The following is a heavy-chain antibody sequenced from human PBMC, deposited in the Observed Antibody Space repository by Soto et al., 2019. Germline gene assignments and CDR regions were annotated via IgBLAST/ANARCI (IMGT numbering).Heavy chain of an antibody. CDR1: GGSISSGDYY. CDR3: ARRGYGDYHNWFDP. V-gene: IGHV4-30-4*01. Sequence: QVQLQESGPGLVKPSQTLSLTCTVSGGSISSGDYYWSWIRQPPGKGLEWIGYIYYSGSTYYNPCLKSRVTIAVDPSKNQSSLKLSSVTAADTAVYYCARRGYGDYHNWFDPWGQGTLVTVSS. CDR2: IYYSGST. D-gene: IGHD4-17*01. J-gene: IGHJ5*02.